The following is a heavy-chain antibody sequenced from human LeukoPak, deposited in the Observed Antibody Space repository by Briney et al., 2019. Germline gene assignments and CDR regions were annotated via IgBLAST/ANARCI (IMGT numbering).Heavy chain of an antibody. V-gene: IGHV3-48*01. J-gene: IGHJ4*02. CDR1: GFTFGSYS. CDR3: ARAPPNSEWLLLAHGFDY. D-gene: IGHD3-22*01. CDR2: ISSSSSTI. Sequence: PGGSLRLSCAASGFTFGSYSMNWVRQAPGKGLEWVSYISSSSSTIYYADSVKGRFTISRDNAKNSLYLQMNSLRAEDTAVYYCARAPPNSEWLLLAHGFDYWGQGTLVTVSS.